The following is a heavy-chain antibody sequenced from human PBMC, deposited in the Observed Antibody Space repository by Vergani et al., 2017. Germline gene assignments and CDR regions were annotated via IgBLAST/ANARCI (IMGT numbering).Heavy chain of an antibody. Sequence: EVQLVESGGGLVQPGRSLRLSCAASGFTFDDYAMHWVRQAPGKGLEWVSGISWNSGSIGYADSVKGRFTISRDNAKNSLYLQMNSLRDEDTALYYCATIYDSSGYYYQDAFDIWGQGTMVTVSS. CDR2: ISWNSGSI. D-gene: IGHD3-22*01. CDR1: GFTFDDYA. V-gene: IGHV3-9*01. J-gene: IGHJ3*02. CDR3: ATIYDSSGYYYQDAFDI.